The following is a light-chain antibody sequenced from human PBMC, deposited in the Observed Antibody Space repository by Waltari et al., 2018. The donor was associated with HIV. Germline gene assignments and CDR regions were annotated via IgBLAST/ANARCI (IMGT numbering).Light chain of an antibody. CDR3: SSYVTGGTYV. J-gene: IGLJ1*01. CDR2: DVN. Sequence: QSALTQPAYVSASPGQSITIFCSGTNNDIGSYYYVSWYQVLPNKAPRLIIFDVNRRSSGVSFRFSGSKSGYTASLMIFDLQSEDEGEYFCSSYVTGGTYVFGSGTRVIV. CDR1: NNDIGSYYY. V-gene: IGLV2-23*02.